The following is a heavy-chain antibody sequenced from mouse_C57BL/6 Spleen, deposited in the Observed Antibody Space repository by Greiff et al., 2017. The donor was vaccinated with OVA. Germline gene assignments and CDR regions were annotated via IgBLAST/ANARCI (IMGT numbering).Heavy chain of an antibody. J-gene: IGHJ2*01. CDR2: IHPSDSDT. D-gene: IGHD1-1*01. Sequence: VQLQQPGAELVKPGASVKVSCKASGYTFTSYWMHWVKQRPGQGLEWIGRIHPSDSDTNYNQKFKGKATLTVDKSSSTAYMQLSSLTSEDSAVSYCAITTVVATVGYWGQGTPLTVSS. CDR1: GYTFTSYW. V-gene: IGHV1-74*01. CDR3: AITTVVATVGY.